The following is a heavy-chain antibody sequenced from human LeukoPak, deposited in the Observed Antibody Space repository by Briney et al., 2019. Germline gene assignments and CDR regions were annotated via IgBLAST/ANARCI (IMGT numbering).Heavy chain of an antibody. D-gene: IGHD5-18*01. Sequence: PGGSLRLSCAASGFTFSSYEMNWVRQAPGKGLEWVSYISSSGSTIYYADSVKGRFTISRDNAKNSLYLQMNSLRAEDTAVYYCARAGYSYGYYYYYGMDVWGQGTTVTVSS. J-gene: IGHJ6*02. CDR2: ISSSGSTI. V-gene: IGHV3-48*03. CDR1: GFTFSSYE. CDR3: ARAGYSYGYYYYYGMDV.